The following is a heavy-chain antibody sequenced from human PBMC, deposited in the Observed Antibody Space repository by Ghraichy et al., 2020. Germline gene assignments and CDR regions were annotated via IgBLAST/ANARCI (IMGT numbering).Heavy chain of an antibody. CDR2: MNHSGST. D-gene: IGHD5-12*01. Sequence: SETLSLTCAVYGGSSRGYSWTWIRQPPGKGLECIGEMNHSGSTNYNPSLKSRVTISIDTSKNQFSLKLRSVTAADTAVYYCARATIRNGMDVWGQGTTVTVSS. J-gene: IGHJ6*02. V-gene: IGHV4-34*01. CDR1: GGSSRGYS. CDR3: ARATIRNGMDV.